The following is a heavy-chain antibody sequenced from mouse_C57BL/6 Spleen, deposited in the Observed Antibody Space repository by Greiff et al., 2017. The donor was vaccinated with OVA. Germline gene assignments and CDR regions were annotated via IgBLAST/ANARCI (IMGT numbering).Heavy chain of an antibody. Sequence: EVKLQESGGDLVKPGGSLKLSCAASGFTFSSYGMTWVRQTPDKRLEWVATISSGGSYTYYPDSVKGRSTISRDNAKNTLYLQMSSLKSEDTAMYYCARTTVVDYFDYWGQGTTLTVSS. J-gene: IGHJ2*01. V-gene: IGHV5-6*01. D-gene: IGHD1-1*01. CDR2: ISSGGSYT. CDR1: GFTFSSYG. CDR3: ARTTVVDYFDY.